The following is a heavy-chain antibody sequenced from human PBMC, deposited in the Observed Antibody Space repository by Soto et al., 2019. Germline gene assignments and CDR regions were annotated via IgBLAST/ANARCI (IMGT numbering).Heavy chain of an antibody. J-gene: IGHJ6*02. CDR2: IIPIFGTA. D-gene: IGHD2-15*01. V-gene: IGHV1-69*12. CDR1: GGTFSTYA. CDR3: ARDEMVVATGSRTWHYYYGMDV. Sequence: QVQLVQSGAGVKKPGSSVKVSCKSSGGTFSTYAISWVRQAPGQGLEWMGGIIPIFGTANYAQKFQGRVTITADESTTTAYMELISLRSEDTAVYYCARDEMVVATGSRTWHYYYGMDVWGQGTTVTVSS.